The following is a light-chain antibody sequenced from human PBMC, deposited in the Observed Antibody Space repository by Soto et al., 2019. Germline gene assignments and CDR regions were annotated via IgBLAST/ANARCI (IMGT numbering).Light chain of an antibody. CDR2: DAS. CDR3: HQRQYWPPIT. V-gene: IGKV3-11*01. J-gene: IGKJ5*01. Sequence: EIVLRQSPATLSLSPGERATLSYRASQSVSSYLAWYQQKPGQAPRLLISDASNRATGIPARFSGSGSGTDFTLTISSLEPEDFAVYYCHQRQYWPPITFGQGTRLEIK. CDR1: QSVSSY.